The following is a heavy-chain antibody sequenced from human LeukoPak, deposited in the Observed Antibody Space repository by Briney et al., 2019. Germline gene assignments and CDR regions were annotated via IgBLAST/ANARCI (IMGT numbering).Heavy chain of an antibody. D-gene: IGHD1-26*01. CDR3: ASTREKSLAFDI. CDR2: IYYSGST. J-gene: IGHJ3*02. V-gene: IGHV4-31*03. CDR1: GGSISSGGHY. Sequence: SETLSLTCTVSGGSISSGGHYWSWIRQHPGKGLEWIGYIYYSGSTYYNPSLKSRVTISVDTSKNQFSLKLSSVTAADTAVYYCASTREKSLAFDIWGQGTMVTVSS.